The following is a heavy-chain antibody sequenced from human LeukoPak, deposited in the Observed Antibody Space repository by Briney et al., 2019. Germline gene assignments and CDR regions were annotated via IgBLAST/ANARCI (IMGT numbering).Heavy chain of an antibody. CDR3: AKSNGYGLIDI. V-gene: IGHV4-59*12. D-gene: IGHD3-22*01. Sequence: GSLRLSCAASGFTLSSYAMSWVRQPPGKALEWIGNIFYSGSTYYSPSLKSRVTISLDTSRNQLSLKLNSVTAADTAVYYCAKSNGYGLIDIWGQGTMVTVSS. CDR2: IFYSGST. J-gene: IGHJ3*02. CDR1: GFTLSSYA.